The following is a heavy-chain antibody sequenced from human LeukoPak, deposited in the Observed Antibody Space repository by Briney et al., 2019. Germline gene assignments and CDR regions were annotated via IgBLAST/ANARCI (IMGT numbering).Heavy chain of an antibody. D-gene: IGHD3-10*01. J-gene: IGHJ4*02. V-gene: IGHV3-30*02. CDR3: ARDPAGF. CDR1: GFTFSTYG. Sequence: GGSLRLXCVASGFTFSTYGMHWVRQAPGKGLEWVAFIQSNGGSEFYVDSVKGRFTISRDNSKNTVYLQMSSLRVEDTAVYYCARDPAGFWGQGTLVTVSS. CDR2: IQSNGGSE.